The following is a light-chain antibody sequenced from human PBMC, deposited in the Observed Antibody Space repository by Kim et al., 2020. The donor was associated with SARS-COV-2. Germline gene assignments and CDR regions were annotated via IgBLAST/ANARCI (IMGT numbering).Light chain of an antibody. Sequence: GHRCIISGTGSGSNIGRNTVNWYQQFPGTAPKLLIHSNKQRPSGVPDRFSGSKSGTSASLAISGLQSEDETSYHCESWDDTLRGPVFGGGTQLTVL. CDR3: ESWDDTLRGPV. J-gene: IGLJ3*02. CDR1: GSNIGRNT. V-gene: IGLV1-44*01. CDR2: SNK.